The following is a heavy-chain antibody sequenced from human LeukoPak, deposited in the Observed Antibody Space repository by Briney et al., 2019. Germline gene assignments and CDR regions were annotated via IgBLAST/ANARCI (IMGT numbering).Heavy chain of an antibody. CDR1: GFTFSSYG. V-gene: IGHV3-30*02. CDR3: AKRRTDSSSWYYFDY. D-gene: IGHD6-13*01. J-gene: IGHJ4*02. CDR2: IRYDGSNK. Sequence: PGGSLRLSCAASGFTFSSYGMHWVRQAPGKGLEWVAFIRYDGSNKYYADSVKGRFTISRDNSKNTLYLQMNSQRAEDTAVYYCAKRRTDSSSWYYFDYWGQGTLVTVSS.